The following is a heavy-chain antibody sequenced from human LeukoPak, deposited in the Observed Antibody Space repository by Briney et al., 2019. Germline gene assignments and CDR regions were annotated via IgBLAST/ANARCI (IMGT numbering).Heavy chain of an antibody. V-gene: IGHV1-8*03. CDR2: TNPNSGHT. CDR3: ARVAGSIDY. CDR1: GYTFTTYD. D-gene: IGHD6-19*01. Sequence: VSVKVSCKASGYTFTTYDINWVRQATGQGLEWMGWTNPNSGHTGYAQKFQGRLTITRDTSISTAYMELSSLRSEDTAVYYCARVAGSIDYWGQGTLVTVSS. J-gene: IGHJ4*02.